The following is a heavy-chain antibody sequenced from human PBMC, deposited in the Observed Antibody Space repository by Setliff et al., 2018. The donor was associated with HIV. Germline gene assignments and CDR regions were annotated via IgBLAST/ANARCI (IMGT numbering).Heavy chain of an antibody. D-gene: IGHD4-17*01. V-gene: IGHV4-59*11. CDR1: GGSISNHY. J-gene: IGHJ4*02. CDR2: IHYSGST. CDR3: GRDPPGYGDSNDY. Sequence: KTSETLSLTCTVSGGSISNHYWGWIRQPPGKGLEFIGNIHYSGSTDYNPSIKSRVTMSVDMSKNQLSLKVTSVTAADTAVYYCGRDPPGYGDSNDYWGQGTLVTVSS.